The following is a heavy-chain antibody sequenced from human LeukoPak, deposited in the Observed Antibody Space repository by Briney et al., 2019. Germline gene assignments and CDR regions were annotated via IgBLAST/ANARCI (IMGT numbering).Heavy chain of an antibody. D-gene: IGHD2-2*01. Sequence: GGSLRLSCAASGFTFSSYGMHWVRQAPGKGLEWVAVIWYDGSNKYYADSVKGRFTISRDNSKNTLYLQMNSLRAEDTAVYYCATHCGSTSCPDYWGQGTLVTVSS. V-gene: IGHV3-33*01. CDR3: ATHCGSTSCPDY. CDR1: GFTFSSYG. CDR2: IWYDGSNK. J-gene: IGHJ4*02.